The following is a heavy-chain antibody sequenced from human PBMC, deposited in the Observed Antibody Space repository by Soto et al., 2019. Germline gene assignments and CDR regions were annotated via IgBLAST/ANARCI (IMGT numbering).Heavy chain of an antibody. Sequence: GGALRVSSAASGFFFIDYSMNWVRQAPWKGLEWVSFIDLSGTTTYYRDSVKGRFTIFKDKSMNTVYLQMNSLTVEDAAVYYCTKDRVPDGIYSFDYWGQGALVTVSS. D-gene: IGHD2-15*01. CDR2: IDLSGTTT. CDR3: TKDRVPDGIYSFDY. J-gene: IGHJ4*02. V-gene: IGHV3-23*03. CDR1: GFFFIDYS.